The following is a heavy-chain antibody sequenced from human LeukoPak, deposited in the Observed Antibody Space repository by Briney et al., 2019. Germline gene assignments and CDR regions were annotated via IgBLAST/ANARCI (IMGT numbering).Heavy chain of an antibody. CDR3: AKTPYYDSSGYYSHYFDY. J-gene: IGHJ4*02. Sequence: PGGSLRLSCAAPGFIFVNYVMSWVRQAPGKGLEWVSAISGSGGSTYYADSVKGRFTISRDNSKNTLYLQMNSLRAEDTAVYYCAKTPYYDSSGYYSHYFDYWGQGTLVTVSS. CDR1: GFIFVNYV. V-gene: IGHV3-23*01. D-gene: IGHD3-22*01. CDR2: ISGSGGST.